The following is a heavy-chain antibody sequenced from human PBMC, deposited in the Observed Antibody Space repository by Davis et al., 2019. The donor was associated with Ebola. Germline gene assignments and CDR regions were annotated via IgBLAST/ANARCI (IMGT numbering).Heavy chain of an antibody. Sequence: AASVQVSCKASGGAFSSYAIIWVRQAPGQGLEWMGRIIPILGIANYAQKFQGRVTITADKSTSTAYMELSSLRSEDTAVYYCANQGPYDFWSGSNYYYYGMDVWGQGTTVTVSS. V-gene: IGHV1-69*04. CDR2: IIPILGIA. D-gene: IGHD3-3*01. CDR3: ANQGPYDFWSGSNYYYYGMDV. J-gene: IGHJ6*02. CDR1: GGAFSSYA.